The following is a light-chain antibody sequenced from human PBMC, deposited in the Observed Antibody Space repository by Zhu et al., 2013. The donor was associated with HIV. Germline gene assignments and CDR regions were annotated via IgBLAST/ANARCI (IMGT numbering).Light chain of an antibody. J-gene: IGLJ3*02. V-gene: IGLV1-40*01. CDR1: SSDLGAGFD. Sequence: QSVLTQPPSVSGAPGQRVTISCTGSSSDLGAGFDVHWYQQLPGAAPKLVIYGNNNRPSGVPDRFSGSKSGTSASLTITGLQAEDEADYYCQSYDRRLSGSKVFGGGTKLTVL. CDR3: QSYDRRLSGSKV. CDR2: GNN.